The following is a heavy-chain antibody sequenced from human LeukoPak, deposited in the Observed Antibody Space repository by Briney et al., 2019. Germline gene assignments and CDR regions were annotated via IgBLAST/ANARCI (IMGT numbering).Heavy chain of an antibody. J-gene: IGHJ1*01. Sequence: GGSLRLSCAASGFSFRNAWMDWVRQAPGKGLEWVGRIKSKSDGGTTDYAAPVKGRFSISRDDSKNTLYLQMNSLKSEDTAVYYCARDLSLRGGDSEYFQHWGQGTLVSVSS. V-gene: IGHV3-15*01. CDR1: GFSFRNAW. CDR3: ARDLSLRGGDSEYFQH. D-gene: IGHD2-21*02. CDR2: IKSKSDGGTT.